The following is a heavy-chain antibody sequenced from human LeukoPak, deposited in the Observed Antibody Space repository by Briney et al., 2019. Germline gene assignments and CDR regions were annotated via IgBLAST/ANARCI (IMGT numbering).Heavy chain of an antibody. Sequence: PSGTLSLTCAVYGGSFSGYYWSWIRQPPGKGLEWIGEINHSGSTNYNPSLKSRVTISVDTSKNQFSLKLSSVTAADTAVYYCARGHRKGSSSSPFDYWGQGTLVTVSS. D-gene: IGHD6-6*01. CDR1: GGSFSGYY. CDR2: INHSGST. J-gene: IGHJ4*02. V-gene: IGHV4-34*01. CDR3: ARGHRKGSSSSPFDY.